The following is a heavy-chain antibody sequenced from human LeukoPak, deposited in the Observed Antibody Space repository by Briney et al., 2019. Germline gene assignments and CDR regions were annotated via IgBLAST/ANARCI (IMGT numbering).Heavy chain of an antibody. CDR1: GYTFTGYY. Sequence: ASVKVSCRASGYTFTGYYMHWVRQAPGQGLEGMGWINPNSGGTNYAQKFQGRVTMTRDTSISTAYMELSRLRSDDTAVYYCASGTVRWLVGIDAFDIWGQGTMVTVSS. D-gene: IGHD6-19*01. V-gene: IGHV1-2*02. CDR3: ASGTVRWLVGIDAFDI. J-gene: IGHJ3*02. CDR2: INPNSGGT.